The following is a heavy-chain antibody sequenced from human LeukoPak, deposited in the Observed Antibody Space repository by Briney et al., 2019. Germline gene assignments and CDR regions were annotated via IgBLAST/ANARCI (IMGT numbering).Heavy chain of an antibody. J-gene: IGHJ4*01. CDR3: ARVLPGAVAGTDY. D-gene: IGHD6-19*01. CDR2: INGDSVYI. CDR1: GFTFNTYS. V-gene: IGHV3-21*01. Sequence: GGSLRLSCAASGFTFNTYSMNWVRQAPGKGLEWVSSINGDSVYIYYADSVEGRFTISRDNAKKSLYLQMSSLRAEDTAVYYCARVLPGAVAGTDYWGHGTLVTVSS.